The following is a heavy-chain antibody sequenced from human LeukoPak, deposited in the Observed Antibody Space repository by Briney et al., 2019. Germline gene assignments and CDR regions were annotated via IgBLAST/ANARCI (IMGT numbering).Heavy chain of an antibody. CDR3: ASGALFGELLGAFDI. D-gene: IGHD3-10*02. J-gene: IGHJ3*02. Sequence: PGGSLRLSCAASGFTFSRYTMHWVRQAPGKGLEWVAVISYDGSNEYYADSVKGRFTISRDNSKNTLYFQMNSLRAEDSAVYCCASGALFGELLGAFDIWGQGTMVTVSS. CDR2: ISYDGSNE. V-gene: IGHV3-30*14. CDR1: GFTFSRYT.